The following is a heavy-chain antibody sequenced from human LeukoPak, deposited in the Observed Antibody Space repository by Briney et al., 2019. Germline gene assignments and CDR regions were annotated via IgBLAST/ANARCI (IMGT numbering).Heavy chain of an antibody. Sequence: SGGSLRLSCAASGFTFSSYGMHWVRQAPVKGLEWVAFIRYDGIYKYYADYVKGRFTIFRDKSKTTLFLQMDSLRAEDTAVYYCAKDPEKGLAVARLEHWVQGTLVTVSS. V-gene: IGHV3-30*02. CDR1: GFTFSSYG. D-gene: IGHD6-19*01. CDR2: IRYDGIYK. J-gene: IGHJ5*02. CDR3: AKDPEKGLAVARLEH.